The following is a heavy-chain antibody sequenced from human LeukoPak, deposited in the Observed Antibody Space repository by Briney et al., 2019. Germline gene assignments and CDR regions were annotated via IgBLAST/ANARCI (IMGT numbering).Heavy chain of an antibody. V-gene: IGHV1-18*01. CDR1: GYTFTSYG. D-gene: IGHD3-22*01. CDR2: ISAYNGNT. J-gene: IGHJ3*02. CDR3: ARVADSSGYSQDDAFDI. Sequence: GASVKVSCKTSGYTFTSYGIAWVRQAPGQGLERMGWISAYNGNTNSAQNLQGRVTMTTDASTSTAYMELRSLRSDDTAMYYCARVADSSGYSQDDAFDIWGQGTMVTVSS.